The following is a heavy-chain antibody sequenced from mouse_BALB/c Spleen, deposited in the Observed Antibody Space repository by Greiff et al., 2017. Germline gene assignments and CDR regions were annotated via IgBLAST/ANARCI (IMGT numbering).Heavy chain of an antibody. CDR2: ISYSGST. V-gene: IGHV3-2*02. Sequence: EVKLMESGPGLVKPSQSLSLTCTVTGYSITSDYAWNWIRQFPGNKLEWMGYISYSGSTSYNPSLKSRISITRDTSKNQFFLQLNSVTTEDTATYYCARYGDYDWYFDVWGAGTTVTVSS. CDR1: GYSITSDYA. J-gene: IGHJ1*01. CDR3: ARYGDYDWYFDV. D-gene: IGHD2-4*01.